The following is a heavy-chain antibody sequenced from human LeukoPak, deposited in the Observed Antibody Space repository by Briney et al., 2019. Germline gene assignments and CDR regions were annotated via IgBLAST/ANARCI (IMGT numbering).Heavy chain of an antibody. CDR3: ARTGYGDYPFDY. Sequence: PSETLSLTCAVYGGSFSGYYWSWIRQPPGKGLEGIGEINHSGSTNYNPSLKSRVTISVDTSKNQFSLKLSSVTAADTAVYYCARTGYGDYPFDYWGQGTLVTVSS. CDR2: INHSGST. D-gene: IGHD4-17*01. V-gene: IGHV4-34*01. J-gene: IGHJ4*02. CDR1: GGSFSGYY.